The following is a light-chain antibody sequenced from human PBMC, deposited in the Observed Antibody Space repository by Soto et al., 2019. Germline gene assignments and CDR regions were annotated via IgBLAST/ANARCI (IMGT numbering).Light chain of an antibody. V-gene: IGLV2-14*01. CDR3: SPYTSSSTLGV. Sequence: QSALTQPASVSGSPGQSITISCNGTSSDIGDYNYVSWYQHHPGKAPKLMIYDVSNRPSGISNRFSGSKSGNTASLTISGLQAEDEADYYCSPYTSSSTLGVFGGGTQLTVL. J-gene: IGLJ2*01. CDR1: SSDIGDYNY. CDR2: DVS.